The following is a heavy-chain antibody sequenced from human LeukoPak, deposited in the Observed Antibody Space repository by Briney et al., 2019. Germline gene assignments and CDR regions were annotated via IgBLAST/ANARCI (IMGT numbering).Heavy chain of an antibody. CDR1: GFTFKVYA. D-gene: IGHD3-22*01. J-gene: IGHJ3*02. V-gene: IGHV3-23*01. Sequence: GGSLRLSCAASGFTFKVYAMTWVRQAPGKGLEWVSTIGNDLYYTDSVKGRFTISRDDSKSTLYLQMNSLRAEDTAIYYCTKDMISGNGEYDAFDIWGQGTIVTVSS. CDR2: IGNDL. CDR3: TKDMISGNGEYDAFDI.